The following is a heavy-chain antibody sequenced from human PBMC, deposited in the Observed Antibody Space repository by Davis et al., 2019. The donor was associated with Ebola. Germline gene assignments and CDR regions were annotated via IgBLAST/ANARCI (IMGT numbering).Heavy chain of an antibody. J-gene: IGHJ4*02. D-gene: IGHD4-23*01. Sequence: ASVKVSCKASGYTFTNYYMHWVRQAPGQGLEWMGMINPNDGRTIYAQKFQGRVTVTRDTSTSTAYMELRSLKSDDTAVYYCARWAVVTPTAWDYWGQGTLVTVSS. V-gene: IGHV1-46*01. CDR3: ARWAVVTPTAWDY. CDR2: INPNDGRT. CDR1: GYTFTNYY.